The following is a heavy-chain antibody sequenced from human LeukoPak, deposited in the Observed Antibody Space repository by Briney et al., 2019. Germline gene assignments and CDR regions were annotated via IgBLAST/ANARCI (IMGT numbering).Heavy chain of an antibody. D-gene: IGHD5-12*01. CDR3: ARHESWPLRAIDY. CDR2: IYYSGST. Sequence: SETLSLTCTVSGGSISSSSYYWGWIRQPPGKGLEWIGSIYYSGSTYYNPSLKSRVTISVDTSKNQFSLKLSSVTAADTAVYYCARHESWPLRAIDYLGQGTLVTVSS. J-gene: IGHJ4*02. V-gene: IGHV4-39*01. CDR1: GGSISSSSYY.